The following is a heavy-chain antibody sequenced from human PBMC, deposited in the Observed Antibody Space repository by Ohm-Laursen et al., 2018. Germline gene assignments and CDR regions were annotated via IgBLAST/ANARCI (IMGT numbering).Heavy chain of an antibody. CDR2: IKQDGGQQ. D-gene: IGHD5-18*01. CDR1: GFTFSSYW. V-gene: IGHV3-7*01. J-gene: IGHJ4*02. Sequence: GSLRLSCAASGFTFSSYWMRWVRQAPGKGLEWVANIKQDGGQQYYVDSVKGRFTISRDNAKNSLYLQMNSLRAEDTAVYYCASAYSYSTPHYLDYWGQGTLVTVSS. CDR3: ASAYSYSTPHYLDY.